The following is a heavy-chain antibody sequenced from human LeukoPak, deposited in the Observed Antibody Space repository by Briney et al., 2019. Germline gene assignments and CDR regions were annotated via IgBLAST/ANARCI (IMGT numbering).Heavy chain of an antibody. Sequence: SETLSLTCTVSGGSISSYYWSWIRQPPGKGLEWIGYIYYSGSTSYNPSLKSRVTISVDTSKNQFSLKLSSVTAADTAVYYCARSLEDSSGYNYYYYGMDVWGQGTTVTVSS. CDR3: ARSLEDSSGYNYYYYGMDV. D-gene: IGHD3-22*01. CDR1: GGSISSYY. V-gene: IGHV4-59*01. CDR2: IYYSGST. J-gene: IGHJ6*02.